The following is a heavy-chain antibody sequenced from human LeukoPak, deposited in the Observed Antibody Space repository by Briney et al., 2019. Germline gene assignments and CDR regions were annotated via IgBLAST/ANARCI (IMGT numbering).Heavy chain of an antibody. J-gene: IGHJ5*02. Sequence: SETLSLTCAVYGGSFSGYYWSWIRQPPGKGLEWIGEINHSGSTYYNPSLKSRVTISVDTSKNQFSLKLSFVTAADTAVYYCAKGQWLPTNWFDPWGQGTLVTVSS. CDR2: INHSGST. V-gene: IGHV4-34*01. D-gene: IGHD6-19*01. CDR1: GGSFSGYY. CDR3: AKGQWLPTNWFDP.